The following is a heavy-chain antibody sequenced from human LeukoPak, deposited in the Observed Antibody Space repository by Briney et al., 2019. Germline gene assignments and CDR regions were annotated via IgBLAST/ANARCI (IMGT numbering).Heavy chain of an antibody. Sequence: SETLSLTCTVSGASISSYYWSWIRQPPGKGLEWIGHIYYSGSTNYNPSLKSRVTISVDTSKDQFSLKLSSVTAADTAVYYCARRPDYGDYWYFDLWGRGTLVTVSS. V-gene: IGHV4-59*08. J-gene: IGHJ2*01. D-gene: IGHD4-17*01. CDR3: ARRPDYGDYWYFDL. CDR2: IYYSGST. CDR1: GASISSYY.